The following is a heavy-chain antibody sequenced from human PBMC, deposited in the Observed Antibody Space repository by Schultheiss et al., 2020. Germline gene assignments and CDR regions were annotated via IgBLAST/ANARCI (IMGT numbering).Heavy chain of an antibody. D-gene: IGHD3-10*01. Sequence: GSLRLSCAASGFTFSSYAMHWVRQAPGKGLEWVAVISYDGSNKYYADSVKGRFTISRDNAKNSLYLQLNSLRAEDTAVYYCAKGGEVWFGDLDYWGQGTLVTVSS. CDR3: AKGGEVWFGDLDY. J-gene: IGHJ4*02. V-gene: IGHV3-30*04. CDR2: ISYDGSNK. CDR1: GFTFSSYA.